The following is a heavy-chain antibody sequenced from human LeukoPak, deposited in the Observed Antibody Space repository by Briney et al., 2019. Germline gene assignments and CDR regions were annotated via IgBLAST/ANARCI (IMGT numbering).Heavy chain of an antibody. D-gene: IGHD4-17*01. V-gene: IGHV3-74*01. CDR1: GFTFDDYA. CDR2: INSDGSST. CDR3: ARDLDYGDQIGY. Sequence: GGSLRLSCAASGFTFDDYAMHWVRQAPGKGLVWVSRINSDGSSTSYADSVKGRFTISRDNAKNTLYLQMNSLRAEDTAVYYCARDLDYGDQIGYWGQGTLVTVSS. J-gene: IGHJ4*02.